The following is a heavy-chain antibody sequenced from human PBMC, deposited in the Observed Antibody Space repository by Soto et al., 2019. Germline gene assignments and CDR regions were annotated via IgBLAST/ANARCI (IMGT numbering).Heavy chain of an antibody. CDR2: INPNSGGT. D-gene: IGHD2-2*01. V-gene: IGHV1-2*04. J-gene: IGHJ6*02. CDR3: ARDGIVVVPAAEDYYYYGMDV. CDR1: GYTFTGYY. Sequence: QVQLVQSGAEVKKPGASVKVSCKASGYTFTGYYMHWVRQAPGQGLEWMGWINPNSGGTNYAQKFQGWVTMTRDTSISTAYMELSRLRSDDTAVYYCARDGIVVVPAAEDYYYYGMDVWGQGTTVTVSS.